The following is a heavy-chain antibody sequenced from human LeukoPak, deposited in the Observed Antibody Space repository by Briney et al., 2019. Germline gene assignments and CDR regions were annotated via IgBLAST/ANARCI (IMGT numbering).Heavy chain of an antibody. J-gene: IGHJ4*02. CDR2: IYSGGSA. CDR1: GFTVSSNH. D-gene: IGHD6-19*01. V-gene: IGHV3-53*01. Sequence: SGGSLRLSCAASGFTVSSNHMSWVRQAPGKGLEWVSVIYSGGSAYSADSVKGRFTITKDNSKNTLHLQMNSLRAEDTAVYYCARVAEAGYFDYWGQGTLVTVSS. CDR3: ARVAEAGYFDY.